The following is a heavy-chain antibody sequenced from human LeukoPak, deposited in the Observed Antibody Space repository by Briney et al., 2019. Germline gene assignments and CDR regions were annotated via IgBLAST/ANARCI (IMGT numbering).Heavy chain of an antibody. CDR1: GFTFDDYA. CDR3: AREATYRGGCFDY. Sequence: GGSLRLSCAASGFTFDDYAMHWVRQAPGKGLEWVSGISWNSGSIGYADSVKGRFTISRDNAKNSLYLQMNSLRAEDTAVYYCAREATYRGGCFDYWGQGTLVTVSS. CDR2: ISWNSGSI. D-gene: IGHD4-11*01. V-gene: IGHV3-9*01. J-gene: IGHJ4*02.